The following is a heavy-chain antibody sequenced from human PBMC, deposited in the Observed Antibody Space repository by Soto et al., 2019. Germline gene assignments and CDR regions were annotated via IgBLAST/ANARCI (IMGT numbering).Heavy chain of an antibody. D-gene: IGHD6-25*01. V-gene: IGHV3-13*01. CDR3: ARDSGLKAFDI. J-gene: IGHJ3*02. Sequence: GESLKISCAASGFTFSSYDMHWVRQATGKGLEWVSAIGTAGDTYYPGSVKGRFTISRENAKNSLYLQMNSLRAGDTAVYYCARDSGLKAFDIWGQGTMVTVSS. CDR1: GFTFSSYD. CDR2: IGTAGDT.